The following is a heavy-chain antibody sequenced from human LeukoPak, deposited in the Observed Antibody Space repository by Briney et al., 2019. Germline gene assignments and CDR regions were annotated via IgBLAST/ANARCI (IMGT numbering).Heavy chain of an antibody. CDR3: ARARYDFWSGYYIYYYYYYMDV. CDR1: GYTFTSYD. V-gene: IGHV1-2*02. CDR2: MNPNSGGT. D-gene: IGHD3-3*01. J-gene: IGHJ6*03. Sequence: ASVKVSCKASGYTFTSYDINWVRQATGQGLEWMGWMNPNSGGTNYAQKFQGRVTMTRDTSISTAYMELSRLRSDDTAVYYCARARYDFWSGYYIYYYYYYMDVWGKGTTVTVSS.